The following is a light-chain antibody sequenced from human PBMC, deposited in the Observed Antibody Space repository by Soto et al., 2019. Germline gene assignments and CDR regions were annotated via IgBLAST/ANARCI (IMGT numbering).Light chain of an antibody. CDR1: SSNIGAGYD. J-gene: IGLJ2*01. CDR2: GDN. Sequence: QSVLTQPPSVSGAPGQRVSISCTGSSSNIGAGYDVQWYQQLPATAPKLLIFGDNNRPSGVPDRFSVSKSGASASLVITGIQAEDEADYYCQSYDNTLRVIFGGGPKLT. V-gene: IGLV1-40*01. CDR3: QSYDNTLRVI.